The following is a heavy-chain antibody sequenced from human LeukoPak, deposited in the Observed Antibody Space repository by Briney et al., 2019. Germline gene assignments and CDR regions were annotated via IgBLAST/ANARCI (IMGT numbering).Heavy chain of an antibody. Sequence: GGSLRLSCAASGFTVSSNYMSWVRQAPGKGPEWVSVLYSGGHTNYADSVKGRFTISRDNSKNTLYLQMNSLRADDTAVYYCVREGGKTFDYWGQGTLVTVSS. J-gene: IGHJ4*02. CDR1: GFTVSSNY. CDR3: VREGGKTFDY. V-gene: IGHV3-53*01. CDR2: LYSGGHT.